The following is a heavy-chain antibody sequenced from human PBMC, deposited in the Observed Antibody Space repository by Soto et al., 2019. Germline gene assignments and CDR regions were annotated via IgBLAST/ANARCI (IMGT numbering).Heavy chain of an antibody. J-gene: IGHJ6*03. CDR3: TTDGPPHVLRYFDPYYMDV. D-gene: IGHD3-9*01. V-gene: IGHV3-15*01. CDR1: GFTFSNAW. CDR2: IKSKTDGGTT. Sequence: PGGSLRLSCAASGFTFSNAWMSWVRQAPGKGLEWVGRIKSKTDGGTTDYAAPVKGRFTISRDDSKNTLYLQMNSLKTEDTAVYYCTTDGPPHVLRYFDPYYMDVWGKGTTVTVSS.